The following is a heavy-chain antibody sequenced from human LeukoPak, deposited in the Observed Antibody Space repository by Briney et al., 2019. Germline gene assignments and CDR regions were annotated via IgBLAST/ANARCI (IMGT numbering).Heavy chain of an antibody. CDR3: ARDYCSGGACHQIRT. Sequence: GGSLRLSCAASGFTVSSNSMNWVRQAPGKGLEWVSYISSSSGSIYYADSVKGRFTISRDNAKNSLYLEMNSLSADDTAVYYCARDYCSGGACHQIRTWGQGTLVTVSS. CDR1: GFTVSSNS. CDR2: ISSSSGSI. V-gene: IGHV3-48*04. D-gene: IGHD2-15*01. J-gene: IGHJ5*02.